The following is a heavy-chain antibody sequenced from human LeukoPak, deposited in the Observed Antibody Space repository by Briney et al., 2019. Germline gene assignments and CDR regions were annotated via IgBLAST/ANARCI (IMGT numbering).Heavy chain of an antibody. Sequence: PGGSLRLSCAPSGFTICGVAMTWVRQAPGKGLEWVSSIGSDYKTHYSESVKGRFAISRDNSQSTVFLQMNSLRAEDTALYYCAKDLHYYGAMHVWRRGTAVTVSS. J-gene: IGHJ6*02. D-gene: IGHD3-10*01. CDR3: AKDLHYYGAMHV. CDR2: IGSDYKT. V-gene: IGHV3-23*01. CDR1: GFTICGVA.